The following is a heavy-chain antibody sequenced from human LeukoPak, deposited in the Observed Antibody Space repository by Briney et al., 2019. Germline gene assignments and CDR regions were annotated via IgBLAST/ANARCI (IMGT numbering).Heavy chain of an antibody. Sequence: GGSLRLSCAASGFTVSSNYMSWVRQAPGKGLEWVSVIYSGGRTYYADSVKGRFTISRDNSKNTLYLQMNSLRAEDTAVYYCAGQWLVRYFDLWGRGTLVTVSS. V-gene: IGHV3-66*04. CDR3: AGQWLVRYFDL. J-gene: IGHJ2*01. CDR2: IYSGGRT. D-gene: IGHD6-19*01. CDR1: GFTVSSNY.